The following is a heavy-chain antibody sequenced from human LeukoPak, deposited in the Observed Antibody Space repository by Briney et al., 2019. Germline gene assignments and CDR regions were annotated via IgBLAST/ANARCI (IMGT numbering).Heavy chain of an antibody. CDR1: GGSISSYY. D-gene: IGHD3-10*01. CDR3: ARDTGWFGESGLDY. J-gene: IGHJ4*02. V-gene: IGHV4-4*07. CDR2: IYTSGST. Sequence: TSETLSLTCTVSGGSISSYYWSWIRQPAGKGLEWIGRIYTSGSTNYNPSLKSRVTMSVDTSKNQFSLKLSSVTAADTAVYYCARDTGWFGESGLDYWGQGTLVTVSP.